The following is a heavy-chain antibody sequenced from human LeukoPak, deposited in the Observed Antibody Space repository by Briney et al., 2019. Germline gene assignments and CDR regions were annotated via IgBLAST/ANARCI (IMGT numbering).Heavy chain of an antibody. CDR3: AKDWTSGYSSSWMYNWFDS. D-gene: IGHD2-2*01. Sequence: GGSPRLSCAASGFTFSSYAMSWVRQAPGKGLEWVSAISGSGDSTYYADSVKGRFTISRDNSKNTLYLQMNSLRAEDTAVYYCAKDWTSGYSSSWMYNWFDSWGLGTLVTVSS. J-gene: IGHJ5*01. CDR1: GFTFSSYA. V-gene: IGHV3-23*01. CDR2: ISGSGDST.